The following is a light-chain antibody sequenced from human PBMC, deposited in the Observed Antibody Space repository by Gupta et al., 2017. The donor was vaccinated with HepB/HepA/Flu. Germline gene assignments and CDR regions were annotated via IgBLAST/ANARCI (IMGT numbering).Light chain of an antibody. CDR3: QSADSSGTSWV. CDR2: KDS. V-gene: IGLV3-25*03. CDR1: ALPKQY. Sequence: SYELTQPPSVSVSPGQTARITCPGDALPKQYAYWYQQKPGQAPVLVIYKDSGRPSGIPERFSGSSSGTTVTLTISGVQAEDEADYYCQSADSSGTSWVFGGGTKLTVL. J-gene: IGLJ3*02.